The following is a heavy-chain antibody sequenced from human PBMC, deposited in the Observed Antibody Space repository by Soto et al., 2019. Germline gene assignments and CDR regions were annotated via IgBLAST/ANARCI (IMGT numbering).Heavy chain of an antibody. CDR2: IIPIFGTA. CDR3: AFDILTGYAFDY. Sequence: SGKVSCKASGGTFSSYAISWVRQAPGQGLEWMGGIIPIFGTANYAQKFQGRVTITADESTSTAYMELSSLRSEDTAVYYCAFDILTGYAFDYWGQGTLVTVSS. V-gene: IGHV1-69*13. CDR1: GGTFSSYA. J-gene: IGHJ4*02. D-gene: IGHD3-9*01.